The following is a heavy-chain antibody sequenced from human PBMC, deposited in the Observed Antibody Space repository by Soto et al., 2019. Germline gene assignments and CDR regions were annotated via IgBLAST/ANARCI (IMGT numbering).Heavy chain of an antibody. D-gene: IGHD6-6*01. Sequence: GASVKVSCTASGGAFSSYAISWVRQAPGQGLEWMGGIIPIFGTANYAQKFQGRVTITADKSTSTAYMELSSLRSEDTAVYYCARGGQLVGDFDYWGQGTLVTVSS. V-gene: IGHV1-69*06. CDR2: IIPIFGTA. CDR3: ARGGQLVGDFDY. CDR1: GGAFSSYA. J-gene: IGHJ4*02.